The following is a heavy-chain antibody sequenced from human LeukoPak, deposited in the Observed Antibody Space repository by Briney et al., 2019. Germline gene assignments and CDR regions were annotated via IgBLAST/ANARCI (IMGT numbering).Heavy chain of an antibody. D-gene: IGHD3-10*01. CDR2: INHSGST. J-gene: IGHJ2*01. CDR3: ARGRGHGSGSYYNPRYWYFDL. CDR1: GGSLSGYY. Sequence: SETLSLTCAVYGGSLSGYYWSWILQPPGKGLEWIGEINHSGSTNYNPSLKSRVTISVDTSKNQFSLKLSSVTAADTAVYYCARGRGHGSGSYYNPRYWYFDLWGRGTLVTVSS. V-gene: IGHV4-34*01.